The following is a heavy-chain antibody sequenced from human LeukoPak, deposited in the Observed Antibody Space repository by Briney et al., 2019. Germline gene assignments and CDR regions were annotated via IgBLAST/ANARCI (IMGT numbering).Heavy chain of an antibody. D-gene: IGHD5-24*01. J-gene: IGHJ4*02. Sequence: SETLSLTCTVSGYSISSGYYWGWIRQPPGKGLEWIGSIYHSGSTYYNPSLKSRVTISVDTSKNQFSLKLSSVTAADTAVYYCARGREMATFDYWGQGTLVTVSS. V-gene: IGHV4-38-2*02. CDR2: IYHSGST. CDR1: GYSISSGYY. CDR3: ARGREMATFDY.